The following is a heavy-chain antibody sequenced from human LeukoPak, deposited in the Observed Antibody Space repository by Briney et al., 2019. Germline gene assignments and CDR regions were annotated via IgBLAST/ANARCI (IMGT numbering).Heavy chain of an antibody. J-gene: IGHJ4*02. CDR3: ATDIPGTCYFQY. CDR2: INTSSGDT. V-gene: IGHV1-46*04. D-gene: IGHD1-1*01. CDR1: GHGFTNYF. Sequence: ASVNVSCTASGHGFTNYFLHWVRQALGQGTEWMGVINTSSGDTTYAQKVEGRVTMTRDTSTGPVYMELSSLTSDDTAVYYGATDIPGTCYFQYWGQGTRVTVSS.